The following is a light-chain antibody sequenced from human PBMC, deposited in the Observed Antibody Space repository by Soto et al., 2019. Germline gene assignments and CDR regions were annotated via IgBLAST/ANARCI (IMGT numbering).Light chain of an antibody. J-gene: IGKJ5*01. Sequence: EVVLTQSPATLSLSPGEGATLSCRASQSISSSYLSWYQQKPGQAPRLLIYGASTRATGIPARFSGSGRGSGTDFTLTISSLQPEDFAVYYCQQDYNLPITFGQGTRLEI. V-gene: IGKV3D-7*01. CDR1: QSISSSY. CDR3: QQDYNLPIT. CDR2: GAS.